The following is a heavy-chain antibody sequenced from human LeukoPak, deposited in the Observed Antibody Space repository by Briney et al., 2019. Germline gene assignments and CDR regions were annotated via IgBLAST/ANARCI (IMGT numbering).Heavy chain of an antibody. V-gene: IGHV4-31*03. CDR2: IYYSGST. CDR3: ARGPNIQLWLTWFDP. Sequence: SETLSLTCSVSGDSIRSFYWSWIRQHPGKGLEWIGYIYYSGSTYYNPSLKSRVTISVDTSKNQFSLKLSSVTAADTAVYYCARGPNIQLWLTWFDPWGQGTLVTVSS. D-gene: IGHD5-18*01. J-gene: IGHJ5*02. CDR1: GDSIRSFY.